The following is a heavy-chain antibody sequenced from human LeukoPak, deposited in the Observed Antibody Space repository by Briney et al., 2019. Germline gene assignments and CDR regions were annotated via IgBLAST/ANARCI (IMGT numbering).Heavy chain of an antibody. CDR1: GGTFSSYA. Sequence: ASVKVSCKASGGTFSSYAISWVRQAPGQGLEWMGGIIPIFGTANYAQKFQGRVTITADKSTSTAYMELSSLRSEDTAVYYCARQWIQLWSPQNYFDYWGQGTLVTVSS. D-gene: IGHD5-18*01. J-gene: IGHJ4*02. CDR2: IIPIFGTA. CDR3: ARQWIQLWSPQNYFDY. V-gene: IGHV1-69*06.